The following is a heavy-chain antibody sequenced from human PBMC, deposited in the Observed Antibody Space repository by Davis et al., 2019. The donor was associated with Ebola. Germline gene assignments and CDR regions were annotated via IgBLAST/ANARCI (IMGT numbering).Heavy chain of an antibody. J-gene: IGHJ6*02. V-gene: IGHV1-18*01. CDR2: ISAYNGNT. CDR3: AGGTMVRGVYYYGMDV. D-gene: IGHD3-10*01. CDR1: GYTFTSYG. Sequence: ASAMVSCNASGYTFTSYGISWVRQAPGQGLEWMGWISAYNGNTNYAQKLQGRVTMTTDTSTSTAYMELRSLRSDDTAVYYCAGGTMVRGVYYYGMDVWGQGTTVTVSS.